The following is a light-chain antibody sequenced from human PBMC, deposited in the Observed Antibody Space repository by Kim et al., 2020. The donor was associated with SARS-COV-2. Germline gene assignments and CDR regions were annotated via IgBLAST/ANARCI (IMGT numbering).Light chain of an antibody. Sequence: DIQMTQSPSSLSASVGDRVTITCRASQGIRNFLAWYQQRPGKVPKLLIYAASTLQSGVPSRFSGGGSGTDFTLTISSLQPEDVATYYCQKYDSALWTFGQGTKVDIK. CDR3: QKYDSALWT. CDR2: AAS. V-gene: IGKV1-27*01. CDR1: QGIRNF. J-gene: IGKJ1*01.